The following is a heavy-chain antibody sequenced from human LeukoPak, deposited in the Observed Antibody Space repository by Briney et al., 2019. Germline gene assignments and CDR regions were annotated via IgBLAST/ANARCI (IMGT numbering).Heavy chain of an antibody. V-gene: IGHV3-48*02. D-gene: IGHD2-15*01. CDR3: ARGVVVVVAAQYNWFDP. CDR1: GFTFSSYS. J-gene: IGHJ5*02. CDR2: ISSSSTI. Sequence: GGSLRLSCAASGFTFSSYSMNWVRQAPGKGLEWVSYISSSSTIYYADSVKGRFTISRDNAKNSLYLQMNSLRDEDTAVYYCARGVVVVVAAQYNWFDPWGQGTLVTVSS.